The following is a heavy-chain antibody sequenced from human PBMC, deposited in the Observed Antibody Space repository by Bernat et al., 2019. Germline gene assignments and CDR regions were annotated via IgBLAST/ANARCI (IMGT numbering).Heavy chain of an antibody. CDR2: ISYDGSNK. D-gene: IGHD3-3*01. CDR3: AIEGPYYDFNLPNPGYAMDV. V-gene: IGHV3-30-3*01. J-gene: IGHJ6*02. Sequence: QVQLVESGGGVVQPGRSLRLSCAASGFTFSSYAMHWVRQAPGTGLEWVAVISYDGSNKYYADSVKGRFTISRDNSKNTLYLQMNSLRAEDTAVYYCAIEGPYYDFNLPNPGYAMDVWRHGTTVTVSS. CDR1: GFTFSSYA.